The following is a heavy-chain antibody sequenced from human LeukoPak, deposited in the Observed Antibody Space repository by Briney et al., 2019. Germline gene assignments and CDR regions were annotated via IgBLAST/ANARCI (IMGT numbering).Heavy chain of an antibody. J-gene: IGHJ3*02. D-gene: IGHD5-18*01. V-gene: IGHV4-59*08. Sequence: PSETLSLTCTVSGGSINAYYWSWIRQPPGKGLEWIAYVRDNGENNYNPSLKSRVAISVDTANNQISLRLNFVTAADTATYYCARQPANTAAFDIWGLGTMVTVSS. CDR2: VRDNGEN. CDR1: GGSINAYY. CDR3: ARQPANTAAFDI.